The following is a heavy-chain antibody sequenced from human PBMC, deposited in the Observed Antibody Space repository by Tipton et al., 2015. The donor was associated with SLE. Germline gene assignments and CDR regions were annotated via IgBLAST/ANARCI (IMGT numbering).Heavy chain of an antibody. J-gene: IGHJ3*01. D-gene: IGHD2-21*01. CDR3: ARILIPVGFDV. CDR2: INYSGSI. V-gene: IGHV4-39*07. CDR1: GDTVTSRNYY. Sequence: TLSLTCTDSGDTVTSRNYYWGWVRQPPGEGLEWIANINYSGSIYYNPYLKSRVTISVDTSKKEVSLKLSSVTAADTAVYYCARILIPVGFDVWGQGTLVTVSS.